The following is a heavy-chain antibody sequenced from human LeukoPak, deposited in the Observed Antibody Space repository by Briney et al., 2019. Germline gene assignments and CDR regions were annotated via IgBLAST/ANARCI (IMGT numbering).Heavy chain of an antibody. V-gene: IGHV3-15*01. J-gene: IGHJ4*02. CDR3: TTYRYSYGSTGYSYFDY. Sequence: GGSLRLPCAASGLTFGNAWMSWVRQAPGKGLEWVARITSKTSGEATDYAAPVRGRFTISRDDSKATLYLQMDSLETEDTAIYYCTTYRYSYGSTGYSYFDYWGQGILVTASS. CDR1: GLTFGNAW. CDR2: ITSKTSGEAT. D-gene: IGHD3-22*01.